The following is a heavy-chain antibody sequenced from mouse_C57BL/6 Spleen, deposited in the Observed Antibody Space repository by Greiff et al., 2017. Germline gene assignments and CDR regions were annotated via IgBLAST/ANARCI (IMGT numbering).Heavy chain of an antibody. Sequence: QVQLQQSGAELAKPGASVKLSCKASGFTFTSYWMHWVKQRPGQGLEWIGYINPSSGYTKYTQKFKDKATLTADKSSSTAYMQLSSLTYEDTAVYSCALITTVGDFDYWGQGTTLTVSS. CDR1: GFTFTSYW. V-gene: IGHV1-7*01. CDR2: INPSSGYT. J-gene: IGHJ2*01. D-gene: IGHD1-1*01. CDR3: ALITTVGDFDY.